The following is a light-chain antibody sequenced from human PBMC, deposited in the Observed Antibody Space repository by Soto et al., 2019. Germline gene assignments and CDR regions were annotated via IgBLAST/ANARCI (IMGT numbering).Light chain of an antibody. CDR3: QQYGSSPPRLT. J-gene: IGKJ4*01. V-gene: IGKV3-20*01. CDR1: QSVSSSY. Sequence: VVLTQNPGTLSLSPGERATLSCMASQSVSSSYLAWYQQKPGQAPRLLIYDASNRATGIPARFSGSGSGTDFTLTIRRLEPEDFAVYYCQQYGSSPPRLTFGGGTKVDIK. CDR2: DAS.